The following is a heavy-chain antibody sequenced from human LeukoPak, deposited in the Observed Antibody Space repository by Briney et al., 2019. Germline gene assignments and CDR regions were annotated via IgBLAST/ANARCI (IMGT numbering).Heavy chain of an antibody. V-gene: IGHV4-34*01. CDR3: ARHHDKAWDAVFDRSYWYFDL. D-gene: IGHD1-26*01. Sequence: SETLSPTCSVSGGSIRRYYWSWIRQPPGKGLEWIGEINHSGSTNYNPSLKSRVTISVDTSKNQFSLKLSSVTAADTAVYYCARHHDKAWDAVFDRSYWYFDLWGRGTLVTVSS. CDR2: INHSGST. CDR1: GGSIRRYY. J-gene: IGHJ2*01.